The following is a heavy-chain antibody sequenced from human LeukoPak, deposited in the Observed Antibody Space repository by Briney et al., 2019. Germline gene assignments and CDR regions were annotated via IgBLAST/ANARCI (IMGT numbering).Heavy chain of an antibody. J-gene: IGHJ4*02. D-gene: IGHD2-2*01. Sequence: PGGSLRLSCAASGFTFDDYGMSWVRQAPGKGLEWVANIKQDGSEKYYVDSVKGRFTISRDNAKNSLYLQMNSLRAEDTAVYYCARERRSSTSRHFDYWGQGTLVTVSS. CDR2: IKQDGSEK. V-gene: IGHV3-7*01. CDR1: GFTFDDYG. CDR3: ARERRSSTSRHFDY.